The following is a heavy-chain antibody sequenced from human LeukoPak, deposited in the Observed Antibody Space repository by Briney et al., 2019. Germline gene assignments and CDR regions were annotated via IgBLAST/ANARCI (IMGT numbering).Heavy chain of an antibody. CDR2: ISSGSSYM. CDR1: GFTFTTFW. Sequence: GGSLRLSCATSGFTFTTFWMHWVRQAPGKGLEWVSSISSGSSYMYYADSVKGRFTISRDNAKNSLFLQMNSLRAEDTAVYYCAGINDYGDPTGAFDIWGQGTMVTVSS. CDR3: AGINDYGDPTGAFDI. J-gene: IGHJ3*02. V-gene: IGHV3-21*01. D-gene: IGHD4-17*01.